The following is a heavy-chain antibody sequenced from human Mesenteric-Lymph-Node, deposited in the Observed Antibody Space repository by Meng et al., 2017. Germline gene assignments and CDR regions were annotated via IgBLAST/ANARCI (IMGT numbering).Heavy chain of an antibody. J-gene: IGHJ3*02. D-gene: IGHD2-2*01. CDR3: ARDSSQYCSSTNCSEFDI. V-gene: IGHV1-18*01. CDR2: VSGYNGKT. CDR1: GYTFTSFG. Sequence: ASVKVSCKASGYTFTSFGISWVRQAPGQGLEWVGWVSGYNGKTDYGQKVKGRITMTTDTSTSTAYMELRSLRSDDTAVYYCARDSSQYCSSTNCSEFDIWGQGTMVTVSS.